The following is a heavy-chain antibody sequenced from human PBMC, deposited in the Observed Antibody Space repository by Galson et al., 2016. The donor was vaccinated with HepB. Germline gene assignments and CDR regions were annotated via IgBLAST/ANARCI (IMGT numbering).Heavy chain of an antibody. J-gene: IGHJ4*02. CDR2: IFWNDEK. D-gene: IGHD4-17*01. CDR3: ATSATDDYAFWDLDY. V-gene: IGHV2-26*01. CDR1: GFSLRNDRVG. Sequence: PALVTPTQTLTLTCTVSGFSLRNDRVGVNWIRQPPGKALQWLAHIFWNDEKAYATSLENRLTISRDTSKSQVVLTMTNMDPVDTAAYYCATSATDDYAFWDLDYWGQGTLVTVSS.